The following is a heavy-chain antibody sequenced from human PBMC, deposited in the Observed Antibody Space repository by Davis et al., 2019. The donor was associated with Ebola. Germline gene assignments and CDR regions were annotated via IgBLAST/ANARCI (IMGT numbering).Heavy chain of an antibody. J-gene: IGHJ4*02. CDR1: GASISSGDVY. CDR2: IHYSGHV. Sequence: MPSETLSLTCSLSGASISSGDVYWTWIRQPPGKGLEWIGYIHYSGHVNYKPSLKSRGFISLDKSKNQFSLKLSSVTAADTAIYYCATQGTGQADHYYFDSWGQGTLVTVSS. CDR3: ATQGTGQADHYYFDS. D-gene: IGHD1-1*01. V-gene: IGHV4-30-4*01.